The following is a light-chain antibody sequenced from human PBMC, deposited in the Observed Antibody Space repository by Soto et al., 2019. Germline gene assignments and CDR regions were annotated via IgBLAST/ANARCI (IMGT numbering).Light chain of an antibody. CDR2: STN. Sequence: QTVVTQEPSFSVSPGGTVTLTCGLSPGSVSTNYYPSWHQQTPGQAPRTLIYSTNIRSSGVPDRFSGSILGNKAALTIAGAQADDESDYYCVLYMTSGISVFGGGTQLTVL. CDR1: PGSVSTNYY. CDR3: VLYMTSGISV. J-gene: IGLJ7*01. V-gene: IGLV8-61*01.